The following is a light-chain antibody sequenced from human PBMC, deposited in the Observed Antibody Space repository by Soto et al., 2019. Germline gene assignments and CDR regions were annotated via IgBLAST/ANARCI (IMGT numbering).Light chain of an antibody. CDR1: QNVYGN. V-gene: IGKV3-15*01. CDR3: QQYNIWPWT. CDR2: GVS. J-gene: IGKJ1*01. Sequence: VMTQSPATLSVSAVETATLFCRASQNVYGNLAWYQQKPGQAPRLVIYGVSSGANGIPDRFIGSGSVTDFTLTISSLQSEDFAVYYCQQYNIWPWTFGQGTKV.